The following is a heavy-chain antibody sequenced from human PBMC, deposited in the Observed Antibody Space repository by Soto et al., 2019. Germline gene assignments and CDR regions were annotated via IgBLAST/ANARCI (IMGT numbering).Heavy chain of an antibody. D-gene: IGHD1-26*01. CDR1: GYTFTSYG. J-gene: IGHJ4*02. CDR3: ARSPYSGSYSYYFDY. CDR2: ISAYNGNT. V-gene: IGHV1-18*01. Sequence: ASVKVSCKASGYTFTSYGIRWVRQAPGQGLEWMGWISAYNGNTNYAQKFQGRVTITADESTSTAYMELSSLRSEDTAVYYCARSPYSGSYSYYFDYWGQGTLVTVSS.